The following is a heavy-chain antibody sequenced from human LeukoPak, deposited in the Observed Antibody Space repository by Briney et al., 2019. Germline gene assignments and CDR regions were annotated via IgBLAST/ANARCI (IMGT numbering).Heavy chain of an antibody. CDR1: RGSISGSIRSYY. J-gene: IGHJ4*02. Sequence: SETLSLTCTVSRGSISGSIRSYYWSWLRQPPGKGLEWIGNIHTNERANYNPSLKSRVTMSVDTSKSQFSLLLTSVSAADTAVYYCATSNDAKVAPFDHLGQGILVTVS. CDR3: ATSNDAKVAPFDH. CDR2: IHTNERA. V-gene: IGHV4-4*09. D-gene: IGHD1-1*01.